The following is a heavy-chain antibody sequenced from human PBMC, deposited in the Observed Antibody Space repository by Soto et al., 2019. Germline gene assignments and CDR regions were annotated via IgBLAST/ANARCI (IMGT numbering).Heavy chain of an antibody. D-gene: IGHD3-3*01. CDR2: ISGSGGST. CDR3: AKKLSTGIRSEYFPH. CDR1: GFTFSSYA. J-gene: IGHJ1*01. V-gene: IGHV3-23*01. Sequence: PVGTLRPSCAVSGFTFSSYAQRWVRPAPGKGLEWVSAISGSGGSTYYADSVKGRFTISRDNSETTRYLQMDSRRAGDRTVYYRAKKLSTGIRSEYFPHQGPG.